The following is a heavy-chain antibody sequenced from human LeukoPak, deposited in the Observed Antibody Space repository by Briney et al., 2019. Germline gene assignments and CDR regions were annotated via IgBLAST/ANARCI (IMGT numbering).Heavy chain of an antibody. J-gene: IGHJ6*03. CDR2: IWYDGSNK. V-gene: IGHV3-33*06. CDR3: AKMSGARGTYYYYYMDV. D-gene: IGHD1-26*01. Sequence: GGSLRLSCAASGFTFSSYGMHWVRQAPGKGLEWVAVIWYDGSNKYYADSVKGRFTISRDNSKNTLYLQMNSLRAEDTAVYYCAKMSGARGTYYYYYMDVWGKGTTVTVSS. CDR1: GFTFSSYG.